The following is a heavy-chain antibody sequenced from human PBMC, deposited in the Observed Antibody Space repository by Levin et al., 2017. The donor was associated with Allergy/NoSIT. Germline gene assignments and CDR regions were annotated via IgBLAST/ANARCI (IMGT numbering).Heavy chain of an antibody. D-gene: IGHD2-15*01. CDR3: ARTPGALVVTPYFDS. Sequence: GGSLRLSCAASGFTFSDYVMNWVRQAPGKGLEWVSVIGGSDGTTYYADSVKGRFTISRDNSKNTLYLQMNSLRADDTAVYFCARTPGALVVTPYFDSWGQGTLVSVSS. CDR2: IGGSDGTT. J-gene: IGHJ4*02. V-gene: IGHV3-23*01. CDR1: GFTFSDYV.